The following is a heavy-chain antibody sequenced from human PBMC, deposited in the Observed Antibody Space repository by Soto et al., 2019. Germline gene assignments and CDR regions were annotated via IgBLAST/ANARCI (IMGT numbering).Heavy chain of an antibody. CDR2: ISGTGGTT. Sequence: GGSLRLSCAASGFTFTTYAISWVRQAPGKGLEWVSAISGTGGTTYYTDSVKGRFTISRDNSKNTLFLHMNSLRAEDSAVYYCAKSGGTYYGPNYFDYWGQGTLVTVSS. CDR1: GFTFTTYA. V-gene: IGHV3-23*01. J-gene: IGHJ4*02. CDR3: AKSGGTYYGPNYFDY. D-gene: IGHD1-26*01.